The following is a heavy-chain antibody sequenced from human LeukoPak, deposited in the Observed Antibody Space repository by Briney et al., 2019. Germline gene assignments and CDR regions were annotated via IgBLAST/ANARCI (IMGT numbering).Heavy chain of an antibody. CDR1: GFTFSDYY. V-gene: IGHV3-11*01. J-gene: IGHJ4*02. CDR2: ISSSGSTI. CDR3: ASMYGSGKNPHDY. Sequence: GGSLRLSCAASGFTFSDYYMSWIRQAPGKGLEWVSYISSSGSTIYYADSVKGRFTISRDNAKNSLYLQMNSLRAEDTAVYYCASMYGSGKNPHDYWGQGTLVSVSS. D-gene: IGHD3-10*01.